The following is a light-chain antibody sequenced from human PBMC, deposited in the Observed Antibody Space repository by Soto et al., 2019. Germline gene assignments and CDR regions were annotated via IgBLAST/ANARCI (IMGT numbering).Light chain of an antibody. CDR3: QHYGSSSWT. Sequence: EIVLTQSPGTLSLSPGERATLSCRASQSLTNEYLAWYQHRPGQAPRLLIYAASSRATGIPVRFSGSGSGTDFTLSISRLETEDFAVYYCQHYGSSSWTFGQGTKVDIK. CDR2: AAS. CDR1: QSLTNEY. J-gene: IGKJ1*01. V-gene: IGKV3-20*01.